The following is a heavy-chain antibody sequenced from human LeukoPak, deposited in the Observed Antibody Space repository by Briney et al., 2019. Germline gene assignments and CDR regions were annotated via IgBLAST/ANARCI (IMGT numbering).Heavy chain of an antibody. CDR2: IGTAGDT. D-gene: IGHD2-2*01. J-gene: IGHJ4*02. Sequence: GGSLRLSCAASGFTFSSYDMHWVRQATGKGLEWVSAIGTAGDTYYPGSVKGRFTISRDNSKNTLYLQMNSLRAEDTAVCYCAKDLRYGWPAAIDYWGQGTLVTVSS. CDR1: GFTFSSYD. V-gene: IGHV3-13*01. CDR3: AKDLRYGWPAAIDY.